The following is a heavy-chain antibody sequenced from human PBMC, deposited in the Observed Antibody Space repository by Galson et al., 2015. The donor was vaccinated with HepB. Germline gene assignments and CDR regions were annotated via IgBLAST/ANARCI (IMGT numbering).Heavy chain of an antibody. V-gene: IGHV3-66*04. CDR1: GLSVSVTY. J-gene: IGHJ6*02. Sequence: SLRLSCAASGLSVSVTYMAWVRQAPGKGLEWVAIIFSGGATFHAESVKDRFIISRDNTKNTVYLQMTSLRAGDTAVYYCARHNSGWHDTPNYFAMDVWGQGATVTVSS. CDR2: IFSGGAT. CDR3: ARHNSGWHDTPNYFAMDV. D-gene: IGHD6-19*01.